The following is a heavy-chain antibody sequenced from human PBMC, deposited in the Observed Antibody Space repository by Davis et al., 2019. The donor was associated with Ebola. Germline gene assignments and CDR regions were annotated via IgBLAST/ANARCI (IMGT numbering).Heavy chain of an antibody. V-gene: IGHV1-8*02. Sequence: AASVKVSCKASGYAFTSYDINWVRQATGHRPEWMGWMNPNSGNTGYVEKFQGRVTMTRNTSTSTAYMELSSLRSEDTAVYYCVRSGVRGYYNGMDVWGQGTTVSVSS. CDR3: VRSGVRGYYNGMDV. J-gene: IGHJ6*02. D-gene: IGHD2-8*01. CDR1: GYAFTSYD. CDR2: MNPNSGNT.